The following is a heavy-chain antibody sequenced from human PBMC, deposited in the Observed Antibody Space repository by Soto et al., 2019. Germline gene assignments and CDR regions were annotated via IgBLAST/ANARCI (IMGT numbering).Heavy chain of an antibody. CDR1: GGTFSSYA. J-gene: IGHJ4*02. D-gene: IGHD6-19*01. V-gene: IGHV1-69*13. Sequence: ASVKVSCKASGGTFSSYAISWVRQAPGQGLEWMGGIIPIFGTANYAQKFQGRVTITADESTSTAYMELSSLRSEDTAVYYCARVDSSEWLAPFDYWGQGTLVTVSS. CDR2: IIPIFGTA. CDR3: ARVDSSEWLAPFDY.